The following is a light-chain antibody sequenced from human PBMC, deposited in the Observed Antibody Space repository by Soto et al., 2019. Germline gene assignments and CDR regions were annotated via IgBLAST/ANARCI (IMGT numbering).Light chain of an antibody. CDR1: NIGSKR. Sequence: SYELTQPPSGSVAPGKTARITCGGNNIGSKRVHWYQQKSGQAPVLVIYYDTDRLSGIPARFSGSNSGNTSTLTISRVEAGDEADYYCQMWDISSDHPVFGGGTKLTVL. CDR2: YDT. CDR3: QMWDISSDHPV. J-gene: IGLJ2*01. V-gene: IGLV3-21*04.